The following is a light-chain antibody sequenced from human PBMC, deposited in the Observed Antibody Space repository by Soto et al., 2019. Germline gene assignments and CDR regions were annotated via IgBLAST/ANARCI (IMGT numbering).Light chain of an antibody. Sequence: DIQMTQSPSTLSASVGDRVTITCRASQSISSWLAWYQQKLGRAPRLLIYDASSLESGVPSRFSGSGYGTEFTLTISSLQPDDFATYYCLHDYNYPRTFGQGTKVDIK. CDR1: QSISSW. CDR2: DAS. CDR3: LHDYNYPRT. V-gene: IGKV1-5*01. J-gene: IGKJ1*01.